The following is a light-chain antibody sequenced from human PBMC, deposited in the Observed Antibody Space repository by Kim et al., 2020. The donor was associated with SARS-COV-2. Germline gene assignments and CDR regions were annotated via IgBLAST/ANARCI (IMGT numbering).Light chain of an antibody. V-gene: IGLV3-19*01. Sequence: GQTVRTACPGDSRRINYARWYQPRPGRAPVLVIYDKNIRPSGIPDRFSGSSSGNAASLTITGAQAADEADYYCNSRDRDSTGNLYVFGPGTKVTVL. CDR2: DKN. CDR1: SRRINY. CDR3: NSRDRDSTGNLYV. J-gene: IGLJ1*01.